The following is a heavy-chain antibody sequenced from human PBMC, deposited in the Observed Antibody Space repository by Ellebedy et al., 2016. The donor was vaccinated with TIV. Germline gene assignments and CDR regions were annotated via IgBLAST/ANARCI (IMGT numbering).Heavy chain of an antibody. CDR1: GITLSSYA. Sequence: GESLKISXAASGITLSSYALHWVRQAPGKGLVWVARVNYDGTDTRYADSVKGRFTISRDNAKNSLYLQMNSLRDEDTAVYYCASYWLLSAFDIWGQGTMVTVSS. CDR2: VNYDGTDT. D-gene: IGHD3-9*01. V-gene: IGHV3-74*01. J-gene: IGHJ3*02. CDR3: ASYWLLSAFDI.